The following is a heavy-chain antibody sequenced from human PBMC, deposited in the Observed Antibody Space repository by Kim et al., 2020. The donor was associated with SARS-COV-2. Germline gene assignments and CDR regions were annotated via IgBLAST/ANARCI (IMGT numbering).Heavy chain of an antibody. J-gene: IGHJ3*02. V-gene: IGHV1-69*01. Sequence: ANYAQKCQGRVTITADESTSTAYMELSSLRSEDTAVYYCAREYRGDAFDIWGQGTMVTVSS. CDR3: AREYRGDAFDI. CDR2: A. D-gene: IGHD1-1*01.